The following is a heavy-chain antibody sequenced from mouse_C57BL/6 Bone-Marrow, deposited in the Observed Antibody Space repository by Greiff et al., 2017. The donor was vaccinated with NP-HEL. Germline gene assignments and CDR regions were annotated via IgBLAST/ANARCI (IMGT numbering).Heavy chain of an antibody. CDR3: ASPLTPY. J-gene: IGHJ3*01. CDR2: IYPGDGDT. Sequence: QVQLQQSGPELVKPGASVKISCKASGYAFSSSWMNWVKQRPGKGLEWIGRIYPGDGDTNYNGKLKGKATLTADKSSSTAYMQLSSLTSEDSAVYFCASPLTPYWGQGTLVTVSA. D-gene: IGHD2-12*01. CDR1: GYAFSSSW. V-gene: IGHV1-82*01.